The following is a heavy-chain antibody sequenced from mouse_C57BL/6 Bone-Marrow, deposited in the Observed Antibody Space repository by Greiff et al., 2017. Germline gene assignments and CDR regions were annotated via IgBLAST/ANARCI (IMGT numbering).Heavy chain of an antibody. J-gene: IGHJ4*01. CDR1: GYTFTSYW. Sequence: VQLQQPGAELVKPGASVKMSCKASGYTFTSYWITWVKQRPGQGLEWIGDIYPGSGSTNYHEKFKSKATLTVDTSSSTAYMQLSSLTSEDSAVYYCARGGYYYSYYYAMDYWGQGTSVTVSS. D-gene: IGHD2-12*01. CDR2: IYPGSGST. V-gene: IGHV1-55*01. CDR3: ARGGYYYSYYYAMDY.